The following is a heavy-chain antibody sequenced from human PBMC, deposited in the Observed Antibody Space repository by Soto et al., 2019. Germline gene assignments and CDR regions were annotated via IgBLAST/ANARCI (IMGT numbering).Heavy chain of an antibody. CDR1: GGTFSSYA. CDR2: IIPIFGTA. D-gene: IGHD3-10*01. CDR3: ASPTMEHYYYYGMDA. V-gene: IGHV1-69*14. Sequence: QVQLVQSGAEVKKPGSSVKVSCKASGGTFSSYAISWVRQAPGQGLEWMGGIIPIFGTANYAQKFQGRVTITADKSTSTAYLELSSLRSDDTAASDCASPTMEHYYYYGMDAWGQGTTVTVSS. J-gene: IGHJ6*02.